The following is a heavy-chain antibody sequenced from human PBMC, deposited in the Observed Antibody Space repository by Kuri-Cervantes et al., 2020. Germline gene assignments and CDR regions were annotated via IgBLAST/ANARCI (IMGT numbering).Heavy chain of an antibody. J-gene: IGHJ6*02. D-gene: IGHD6-13*01. V-gene: IGHV3-74*01. CDR1: GFTFSSYW. CDR2: INSDGSST. Sequence: GESLKISCAASGFTFSSYWMSWVRQAPGKGLVWVSRINSDGSSTSYADSVKGRFTISRDNAKNTLYLQMNSLRAEDTAVYYCARDVADRSWCLGYYYYGMDVWGQGTTVTVSS. CDR3: ARDVADRSWCLGYYYYGMDV.